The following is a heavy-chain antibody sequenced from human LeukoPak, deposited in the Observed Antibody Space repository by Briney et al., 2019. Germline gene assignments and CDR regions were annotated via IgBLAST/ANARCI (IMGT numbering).Heavy chain of an antibody. CDR3: ARESGAMRWFDP. CDR1: GGSIRGCY. Sequence: SETLSLICSVWGGSIRGCYWRWIRHPAGKGVEWIGRMSTSGNSNYIPSLVSRVTISVDTSKNQFSLNLSSVTAADTAVYYCARESGAMRWFDPWGQGTLVTVSS. CDR2: MSTSGNS. V-gene: IGHV4-4*07. D-gene: IGHD3-10*01. J-gene: IGHJ5*02.